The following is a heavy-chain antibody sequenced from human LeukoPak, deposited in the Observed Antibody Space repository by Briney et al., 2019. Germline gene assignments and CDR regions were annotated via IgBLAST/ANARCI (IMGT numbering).Heavy chain of an antibody. V-gene: IGHV3-15*01. CDR2: IKSKTDGGTT. Sequence: PGGSLRLSCAASGFTFSNAWMSWVRQAPGKGLEWVGRIKSKTDGGTTDYAAPVKGRFTISRDDSKNTLYLQMNSLKIEDTAGYYCTTEGTMIVKYFDYWGQGTLVTVSS. CDR1: GFTFSNAW. J-gene: IGHJ4*02. D-gene: IGHD3-22*01. CDR3: TTEGTMIVKYFDY.